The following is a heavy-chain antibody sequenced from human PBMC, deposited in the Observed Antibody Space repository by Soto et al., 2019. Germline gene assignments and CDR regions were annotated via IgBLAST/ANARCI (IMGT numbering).Heavy chain of an antibody. CDR3: ARAPSGNWYY. V-gene: IGHV4-4*02. CDR1: GGSISGSNW. D-gene: IGHD6-13*01. CDR2: IYHSGST. Sequence: SETLSLTCAVSGGSISGSNWWNWVRQPPGKGLEWIGEIYHSGSTNYNPSLKSRVTISVDKSKNQFSLKLNSVTAADTAIYYCARAPSGNWYYWGQGTLVTVSS. J-gene: IGHJ4*02.